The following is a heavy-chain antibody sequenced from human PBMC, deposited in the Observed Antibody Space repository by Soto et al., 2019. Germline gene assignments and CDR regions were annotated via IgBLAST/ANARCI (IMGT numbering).Heavy chain of an antibody. V-gene: IGHV5-51*01. CDR1: GYSFTSYW. Sequence: EVQLVKSGAEVTKPGESLKISGKGSGYSFTSYWICWVIQMPGKGLEWMGIIYPGDSDTRYSPSFQGQVTISADKYISTTYLPRSILKVSDTAMSSYARHENLDSSYGSWSHIDDWGQVTLVTVSS. CDR3: ARHENLDSSYGSWSHIDD. D-gene: IGHD3-10*01. J-gene: IGHJ4*02. CDR2: IYPGDSDT.